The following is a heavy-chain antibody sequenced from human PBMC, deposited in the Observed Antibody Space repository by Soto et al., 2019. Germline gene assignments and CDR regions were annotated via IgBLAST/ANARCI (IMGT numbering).Heavy chain of an antibody. D-gene: IGHD6-13*01. CDR1: GFTFTNYA. V-gene: IGHV3-30-3*01. CDR3: ARDHFASSWSYFDY. J-gene: IGHJ4*02. CDR2: ISDDGSNK. Sequence: QVQLVESGGGVVQPGRSLRLSCAVSGFTFTNYAMHWVRQAPGKALEWVAVISDDGSNKKYADSVKGRFTISRDNSKNTMYMQMNSLRAEDTALYYCARDHFASSWSYFDYWGQGTLVTVSS.